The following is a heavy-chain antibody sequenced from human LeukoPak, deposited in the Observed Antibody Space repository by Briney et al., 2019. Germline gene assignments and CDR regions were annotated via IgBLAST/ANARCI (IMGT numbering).Heavy chain of an antibody. CDR2: IYSGGST. V-gene: IGHV3-53*01. CDR3: ARLSFHGDYAYDY. D-gene: IGHD4-17*01. CDR1: GFTFSSYA. Sequence: PGGSLRLSCAASGFTFSSYAMSWVRQAPGKGLEWVSVIYSGGSTYYADSVKGRFTISRDNSKNTLYLQMNSLRAVDTAVYYCARLSFHGDYAYDYWGQGTLVTVSS. J-gene: IGHJ4*02.